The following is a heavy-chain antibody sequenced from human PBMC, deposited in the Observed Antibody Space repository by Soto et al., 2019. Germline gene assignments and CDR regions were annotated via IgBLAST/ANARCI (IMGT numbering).Heavy chain of an antibody. V-gene: IGHV1-58*01. CDR1: GFTFTNSA. D-gene: IGHD6-19*01. CDR3: VADRGYSTGWYGVFDY. CDR2: IVVGSGNT. J-gene: IGHJ4*02. Sequence: QMQLVQSGPEVKKPGTSVKVSCEASGFTFTNSAVQWVRQARGQRLEWIGWIVVGSGNTNYAQKFQERVTITRDMSTSTAYLEVSSLRSDDTAVYYCVADRGYSTGWYGVFDYWGPGTLVTVSS.